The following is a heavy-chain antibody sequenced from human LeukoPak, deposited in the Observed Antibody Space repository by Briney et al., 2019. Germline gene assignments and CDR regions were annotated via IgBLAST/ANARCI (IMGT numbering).Heavy chain of an antibody. D-gene: IGHD5-12*01. CDR3: ARYSGYDYIFDY. J-gene: IGHJ4*02. V-gene: IGHV4-31*11. CDR1: GGSFSGYY. Sequence: SETLSLTCAVYGGSFSGYYWSWIRQHPGKGLEWVGYIYYSGSTYYNPSLKSRVTISVDTSKNQFSLKLSSVTAADTAVYYCARYSGYDYIFDYWGQGTLVTVSS. CDR2: IYYSGST.